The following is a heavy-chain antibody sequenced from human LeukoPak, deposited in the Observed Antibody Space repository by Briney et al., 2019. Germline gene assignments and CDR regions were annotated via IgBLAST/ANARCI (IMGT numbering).Heavy chain of an antibody. CDR3: ASLPGYCSSTSCWGSDYYYYYMDV. CDR1: GGSISSSNYY. CDR2: IYYSGST. Sequence: PSETLSLTCTVSGGSISSSNYYWGWIRQPPGKGLEWIGSIYYSGSTYYNPSLKSRVTISVDTSKNQFSLKLSSVTAADTAVYYCASLPGYCSSTSCWGSDYYYYYMDVWGKGTTVTVSS. D-gene: IGHD2-2*01. V-gene: IGHV4-39*01. J-gene: IGHJ6*03.